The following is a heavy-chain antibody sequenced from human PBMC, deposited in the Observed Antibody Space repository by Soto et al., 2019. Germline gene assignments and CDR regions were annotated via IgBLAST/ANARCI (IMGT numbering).Heavy chain of an antibody. CDR3: ATLNSFGSDF. V-gene: IGHV3-74*01. CDR1: GFTFSSYW. CDR2: ITSDGSTT. D-gene: IGHD3-3*01. J-gene: IGHJ4*02. Sequence: VGSLRLSCAASGFTFSSYWMHWVRQAPGKGLVWVSRITSDGSTTNYADSVKGRFNISRDNAKNTVFLQMNSLRAEDTSVYYCATLNSFGSDFWGQGTLVTGSS.